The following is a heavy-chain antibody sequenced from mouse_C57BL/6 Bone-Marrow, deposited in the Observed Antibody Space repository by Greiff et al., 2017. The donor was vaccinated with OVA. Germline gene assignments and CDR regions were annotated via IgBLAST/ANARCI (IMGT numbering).Heavy chain of an antibody. Sequence: QVQLQQPGAELVKPGASVKLSCKASGYTFTSYWMQWVKQRPGPGLEWIGEIDPSDSYTNYNQKFKGKATLTVDTSSSTAYMQLSSLTSEDSAVYYCARGDGNYDYFDYWGQGTTLTVSS. CDR1: GYTFTSYW. V-gene: IGHV1-50*01. D-gene: IGHD2-1*01. CDR3: ARGDGNYDYFDY. J-gene: IGHJ2*01. CDR2: IDPSDSYT.